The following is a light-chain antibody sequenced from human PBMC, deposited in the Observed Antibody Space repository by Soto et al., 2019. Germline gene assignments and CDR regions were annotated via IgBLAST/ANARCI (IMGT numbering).Light chain of an antibody. CDR3: MQALQTPYT. V-gene: IGKV2-28*01. CDR2: LGS. CDR1: QRLLHSNGNTF. J-gene: IGKJ2*01. Sequence: EIVMTQSPPSLTVTPGEPASISCRSSQRLLHSNGNTFLDWYVQKPGRSPQLLIYLGSNRASGVPDRVSGSEAGTDFTLKISRVEAEDVGVYYCMQALQTPYTFGQGTKLEIK.